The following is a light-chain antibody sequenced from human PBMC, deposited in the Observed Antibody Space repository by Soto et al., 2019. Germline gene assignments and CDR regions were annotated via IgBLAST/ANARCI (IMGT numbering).Light chain of an antibody. Sequence: DIVMTQSPLSLPVTPGEPASISCSSIHILLHSNGYNYLDWYLQKPGQSPQLLIYLGSNRASGVPDRFSGSGSGTDFTLKISRVEAEDVGVYYCMQPLQSWTFGQGTKVDIK. J-gene: IGKJ1*01. V-gene: IGKV2-28*01. CDR1: HILLHSNGYNY. CDR3: MQPLQSWT. CDR2: LGS.